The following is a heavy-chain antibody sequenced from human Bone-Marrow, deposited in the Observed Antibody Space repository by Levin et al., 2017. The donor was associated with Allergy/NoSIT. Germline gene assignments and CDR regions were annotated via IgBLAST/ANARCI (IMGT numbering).Heavy chain of an antibody. CDR3: ARDRYYGSGSYSLYYYMDV. D-gene: IGHD3-10*01. CDR1: GGTFSSYA. J-gene: IGHJ6*03. Sequence: SVKVSCKASGGTFSSYAISWVRQAPGQGLEWMGGIIPIFGTANYAQKFQGRVTITADKSTSTAYMELSSLRSEDTAVYYCARDRYYGSGSYSLYYYMDVWGKGTTVTVSS. CDR2: IIPIFGTA. V-gene: IGHV1-69*06.